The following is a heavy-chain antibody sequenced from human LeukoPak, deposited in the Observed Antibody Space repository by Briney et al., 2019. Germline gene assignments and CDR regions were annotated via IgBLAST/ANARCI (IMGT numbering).Heavy chain of an antibody. Sequence: SETLSLTCAVSGGSISSGGYSWSWTRQPPGKGLEWIGYIYHSGSTYYNPSLKSRVTISVDRSKNQFSLKLSSVTAADTAVYYCASTGYCSSTSCYLYSYYGMDVWGKGTTVTVSS. CDR1: GGSISSGGYS. V-gene: IGHV4-30-2*01. J-gene: IGHJ6*04. CDR3: ASTGYCSSTSCYLYSYYGMDV. D-gene: IGHD2-2*01. CDR2: IYHSGST.